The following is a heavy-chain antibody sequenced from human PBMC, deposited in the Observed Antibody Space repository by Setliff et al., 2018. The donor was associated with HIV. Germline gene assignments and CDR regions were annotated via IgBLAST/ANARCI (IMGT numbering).Heavy chain of an antibody. CDR1: GGSISSGGYS. CDR2: IYHSGST. J-gene: IGHJ5*02. CDR3: ARGGGVYSWFDP. D-gene: IGHD3-10*01. Sequence: SETLSLTCTVSGGSISSGGYSWNWIRQPPGKGLEWIGYIYHSGSTFYNPSLKSRVTISVDRSKNQFSLKLTSVTAADTALYYCARGGGVYSWFDPWGQGTLVTVSS. V-gene: IGHV4-30-2*01.